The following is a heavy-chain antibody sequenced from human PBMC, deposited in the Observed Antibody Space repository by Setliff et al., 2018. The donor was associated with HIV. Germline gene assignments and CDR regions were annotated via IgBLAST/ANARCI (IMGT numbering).Heavy chain of an antibody. CDR2: MNPNSGNT. J-gene: IGHJ6*02. Sequence: ASVKVSCKASGYTFNSYDINWVRQATGQGLEWMGWMNPNSGNTGYAQKFQGRVTMTRNTSISTAYMELSSLRYEDTAVYYCARFPVLGGMDVWGQGTMVTVSS. CDR3: ARFPVLGGMDV. D-gene: IGHD1-20*01. V-gene: IGHV1-8*02. CDR1: GYTFNSYD.